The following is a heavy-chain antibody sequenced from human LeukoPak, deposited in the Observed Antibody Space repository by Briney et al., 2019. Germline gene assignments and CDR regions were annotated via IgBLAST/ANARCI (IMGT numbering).Heavy chain of an antibody. CDR2: IYYSGST. D-gene: IGHD2-21*02. CDR3: ARGVVVVTAIVPDAFDI. V-gene: IGHV4-59*01. Sequence: SETLSLTCTVSGGSISSYYWSWIRQPPGKGREWVGYIYYSGSTNYHPSLKSRVTISVDTSKNQFSLKLSSVTAADPAVYYCARGVVVVTAIVPDAFDIWGQGTMVTVSS. CDR1: GGSISSYY. J-gene: IGHJ3*02.